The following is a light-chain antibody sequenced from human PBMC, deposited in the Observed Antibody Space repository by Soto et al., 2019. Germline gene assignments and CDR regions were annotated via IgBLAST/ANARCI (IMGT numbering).Light chain of an antibody. CDR3: QSFDSSSFYV. Sequence: QSVLTQPPSVSGAPGQRVTISCTGSISNIGTGYDVHWYQQLPGTAPKLLIYGNSNRPSGVPDRFSGSKSGTSASLAITGLQAEDEADYYCQSFDSSSFYVFGTGTKVNVL. CDR2: GNS. J-gene: IGLJ1*01. CDR1: ISNIGTGYD. V-gene: IGLV1-40*01.